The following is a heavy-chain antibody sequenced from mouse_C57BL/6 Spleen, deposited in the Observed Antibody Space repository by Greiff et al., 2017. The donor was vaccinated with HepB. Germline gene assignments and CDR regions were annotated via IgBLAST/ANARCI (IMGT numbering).Heavy chain of an antibody. CDR2: ISDGGSYT. D-gene: IGHD3-2*02. Sequence: EVMLVESGGGLVKPGGSLKLSCAASGFTFSSYAMSWVRQTPEKRLEWVATISDGGSYTYYPDNVKGRFTISRDNAKNNLYLQMSHLKSEDTAMYYCARDRGQLRLLDYWGQGTTLTVSS. CDR1: GFTFSSYA. CDR3: ARDRGQLRLLDY. J-gene: IGHJ2*01. V-gene: IGHV5-4*01.